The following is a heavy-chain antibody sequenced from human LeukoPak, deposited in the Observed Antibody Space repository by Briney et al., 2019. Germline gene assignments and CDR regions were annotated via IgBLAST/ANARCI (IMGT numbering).Heavy chain of an antibody. Sequence: PSETLSLTCTVSGYSISSGYYWGWIRQPPGKGLEWIGSIYHSGSTYYNPSLKSRVTISVDTPKNQFSLKLSSVTAADTAVYYCARVLTYDYVWGSYRYSNNWFDPWGQGTLVTVSS. CDR1: GYSISSGYY. V-gene: IGHV4-38-2*02. CDR2: IYHSGST. CDR3: ARVLTYDYVWGSYRYSNNWFDP. D-gene: IGHD3-16*02. J-gene: IGHJ5*02.